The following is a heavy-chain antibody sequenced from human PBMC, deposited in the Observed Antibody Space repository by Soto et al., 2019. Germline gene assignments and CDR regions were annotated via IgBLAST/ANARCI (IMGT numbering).Heavy chain of an antibody. CDR1: GGTFSSYT. J-gene: IGHJ3*02. D-gene: IGHD6-6*01. Sequence: GASVKVSCKASGGTFSSYTISWVRQAPGQGLEWMGRFDPKDGETNYAQKFQGRVTMTEDTSTDTAYMELSSLRSEDTAVYYCATVGSSWFFDIWGQGTMVTVSS. V-gene: IGHV1-69*08. CDR2: FDPKDGET. CDR3: ATVGSSWFFDI.